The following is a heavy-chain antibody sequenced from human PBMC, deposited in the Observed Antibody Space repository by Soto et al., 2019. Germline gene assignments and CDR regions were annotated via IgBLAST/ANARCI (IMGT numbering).Heavy chain of an antibody. Sequence: QLVQSGAEVKQPGASVKVSCKASGYTFTSHAMHWVRQAPGQRLEWMGWINSANGNTKYSQKFQGRATITRDTSANTAYMELSSLRSEDTAVYFCARGSSDWLPYFDYWGQGSLVTVSS. D-gene: IGHD3-9*01. CDR1: GYTFTSHA. CDR3: ARGSSDWLPYFDY. V-gene: IGHV1-3*01. J-gene: IGHJ4*02. CDR2: INSANGNT.